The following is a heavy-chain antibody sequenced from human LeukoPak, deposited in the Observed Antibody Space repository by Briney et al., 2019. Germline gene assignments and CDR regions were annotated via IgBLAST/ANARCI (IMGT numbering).Heavy chain of an antibody. Sequence: GESLKISCKGSGYGFTSYWIGWVRQMPGKGLEWMGIIYPGDSDTRYSPSFQGQVTISADKSISTAYLQWSSLKASDTAMYYCARPLVDYDFWSGYLTDAFGIWGQGTMVTVSS. J-gene: IGHJ3*02. CDR2: IYPGDSDT. CDR1: GYGFTSYW. D-gene: IGHD3-3*01. V-gene: IGHV5-51*01. CDR3: ARPLVDYDFWSGYLTDAFGI.